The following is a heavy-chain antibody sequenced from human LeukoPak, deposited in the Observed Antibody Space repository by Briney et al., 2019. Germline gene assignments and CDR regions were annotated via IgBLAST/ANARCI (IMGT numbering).Heavy chain of an antibody. J-gene: IGHJ4*02. Sequence: GGSLRLSCAASGFTFSRYWMSWVRQAPGKGLEWVANIKQDGSEKYYVDSVKGRFTISRDNGKDSLYLQMNNLRAEDTGVYYCARARNGPHYFDNWGQGNLVTGSS. V-gene: IGHV3-7*01. CDR2: IKQDGSEK. CDR1: GFTFSRYW. CDR3: ARARNGPHYFDN. D-gene: IGHD1-14*01.